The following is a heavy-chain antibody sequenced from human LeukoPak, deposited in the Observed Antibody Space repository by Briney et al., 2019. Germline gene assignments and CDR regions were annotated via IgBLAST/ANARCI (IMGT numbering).Heavy chain of an antibody. V-gene: IGHV1-69*05. J-gene: IGHJ5*02. CDR2: IIPIFGTA. CDR1: GGTFSSYA. CDR3: ARAWYYDILTGYKNAGNWFDP. Sequence: SVKVSCKASGGTFSSYAISWVRQAPGQGLEWMGGIIPIFGTANYAQKFQGRVTITTDESTSTAYMELSSLRSEDTAVYYCARAWYYDILTGYKNAGNWFDPWGQGTLVTVSS. D-gene: IGHD3-9*01.